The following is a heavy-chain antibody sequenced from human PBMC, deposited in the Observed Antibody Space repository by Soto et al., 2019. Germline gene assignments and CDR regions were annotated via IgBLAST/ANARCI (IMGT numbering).Heavy chain of an antibody. D-gene: IGHD2-2*01. Sequence: QLQLQESGPGLVKPSETLSLTCTVSGGSISSSSYYWGWIRQPPGKGLVWIGSIYYSGSTYYTPSLKSRVTISVDTSKNQFSLKLSSVTAADTAVYYCASLRAEGYLLLSNWFDPWGQGTLVTVSS. CDR2: IYYSGST. J-gene: IGHJ5*02. CDR1: GGSISSSSYY. V-gene: IGHV4-39*01. CDR3: ASLRAEGYLLLSNWFDP.